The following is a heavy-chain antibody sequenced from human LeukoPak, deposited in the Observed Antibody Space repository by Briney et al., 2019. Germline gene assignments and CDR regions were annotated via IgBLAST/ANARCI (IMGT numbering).Heavy chain of an antibody. D-gene: IGHD1-26*01. CDR2: IRAYNGNT. Sequence: GAAVKVSCMASGYTLTSSGISWVRQAPGQGLEWMGWIRAYNGNTDSAQKLPGRVTMTTDTSTSTAYMDLRSLRSDDTAVYYCARDHRGAQDYWGQGTLVTVSS. V-gene: IGHV1-18*01. CDR3: ARDHRGAQDY. CDR1: GYTLTSSG. J-gene: IGHJ4*02.